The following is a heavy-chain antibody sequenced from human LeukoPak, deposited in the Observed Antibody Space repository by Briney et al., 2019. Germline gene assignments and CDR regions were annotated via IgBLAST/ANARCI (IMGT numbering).Heavy chain of an antibody. V-gene: IGHV4-59*01. D-gene: IGHD1-26*01. Sequence: SETLSLTCTVSGGSISSYYWSWIRQPPGKGLEWIGYIYYSGSTNYNPSLKSRVTISVDTSKNQFSLKLSSVTAADTAVYYCARVGDSGSFQFDYWGQGTLVTVSS. CDR1: GGSISSYY. J-gene: IGHJ4*02. CDR3: ARVGDSGSFQFDY. CDR2: IYYSGST.